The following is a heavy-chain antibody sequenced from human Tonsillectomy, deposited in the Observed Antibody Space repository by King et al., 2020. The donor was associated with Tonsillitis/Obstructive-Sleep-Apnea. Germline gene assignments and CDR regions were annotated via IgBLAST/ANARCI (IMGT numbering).Heavy chain of an antibody. Sequence: VQLVESGGGFIRSGGSLRLSCAASWFTVSGNYMNWVRQAPGKGLEWVSVIYSGVSTHYADSVKGRLTISRDNSKNTVYLQMNSLKTEDTAVYYCARSPTVTTSFYFDYWGQGTLVTVSS. CDR2: IYSGVST. CDR1: WFTVSGNY. CDR3: ARSPTVTTSFYFDY. V-gene: IGHV3-53*01. J-gene: IGHJ4*02. D-gene: IGHD4-17*01.